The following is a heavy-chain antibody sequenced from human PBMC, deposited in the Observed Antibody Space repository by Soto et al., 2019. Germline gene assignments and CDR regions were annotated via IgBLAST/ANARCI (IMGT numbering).Heavy chain of an antibody. J-gene: IGHJ6*03. CDR3: ARETGNYYYYYYMDV. V-gene: IGHV1-18*01. CDR1: GYTFTSYG. CDR2: ISAYNGNT. Sequence: ASVKVSCKASGYTFTSYGISWVRQAPGQGLEWMGWISAYNGNTNYAQKLQGRVTMTTDTSTSTAYMELRSLRSDDTAVYYCARETGNYYYYYYMDVWGKGTTVTVSS.